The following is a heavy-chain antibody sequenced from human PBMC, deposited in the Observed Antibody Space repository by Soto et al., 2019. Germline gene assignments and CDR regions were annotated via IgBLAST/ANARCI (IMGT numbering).Heavy chain of an antibody. Sequence: QVQLVESGGGVVQPGRSLRLSCAASGFTFSSYAMHWVRQAPGKGLEWVAVISYDGSNKYYADSVKGRFTISRDNSKNTLYLQMNSLRAEDTVVYYCARGAGYSYGPGGIFDYWGQGTLVTVSS. V-gene: IGHV3-30-3*01. J-gene: IGHJ4*02. CDR2: ISYDGSNK. CDR1: GFTFSSYA. CDR3: ARGAGYSYGPGGIFDY. D-gene: IGHD5-18*01.